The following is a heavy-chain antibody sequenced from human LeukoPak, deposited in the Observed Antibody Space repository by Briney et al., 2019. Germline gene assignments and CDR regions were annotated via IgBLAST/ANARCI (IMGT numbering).Heavy chain of an antibody. V-gene: IGHV3-43*01. Sequence: GGSLRLSCAASGFTFDDYTMHWVRQAPGKGLEWVSLISWDGGSTYYADSVKGRFTISRDNSKNSLYLQMNSLRTEDTALYYCAKDDRDCSSTSCYVGLFDYWGQGTLVTVSS. D-gene: IGHD2-2*01. CDR3: AKDDRDCSSTSCYVGLFDY. CDR1: GFTFDDYT. J-gene: IGHJ4*02. CDR2: ISWDGGST.